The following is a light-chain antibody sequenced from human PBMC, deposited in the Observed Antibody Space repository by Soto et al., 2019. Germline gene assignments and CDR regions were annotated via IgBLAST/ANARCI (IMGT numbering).Light chain of an antibody. V-gene: IGKV1-39*01. J-gene: IGKJ4*01. CDR1: QGINTY. CDR3: QQSYSIPLT. CDR2: TAS. Sequence: DIQMTQSPSSLSASLGDRVTITCRASQGINTYLNWYQQKPGKAPKLLIYTASSLQGGVPSRFSGSGSGTGFTLTISSLQPEDFATYYCQQSYSIPLTFGGGTKVEIK.